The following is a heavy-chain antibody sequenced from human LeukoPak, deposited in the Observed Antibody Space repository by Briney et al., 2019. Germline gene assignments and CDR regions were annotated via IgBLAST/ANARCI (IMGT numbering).Heavy chain of an antibody. CDR1: GGSISSYH. J-gene: IGHJ4*02. CDR3: ARDLRGYSYGFFDY. Sequence: KTSETLSLTRTVSGGSISSYHWSWIRQPAGKGLEWIGRIYTSGSTNYNPSLKSRVTMSVDTSKNQFSLKLSSVTAADTAVYYCARDLRGYSYGFFDYWGQGTLVTVSS. D-gene: IGHD5-18*01. CDR2: IYTSGST. V-gene: IGHV4-4*07.